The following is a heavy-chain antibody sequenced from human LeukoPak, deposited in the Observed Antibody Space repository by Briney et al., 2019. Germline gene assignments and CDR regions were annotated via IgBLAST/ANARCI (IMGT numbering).Heavy chain of an antibody. CDR1: GGSISSSSYY. CDR2: IYYSGST. V-gene: IGHV4-39*07. D-gene: IGHD3-22*01. J-gene: IGHJ3*02. Sequence: SETLSLTCTVSGGSISSSSYYWGWIRQPPGKGLEWIGSIYYSGSTYYNPSLKSRVTISVDTSKNPFSLKLSSVTAADTAVYYCARDHRYYDSSGYYSSDAFDIWGQGTMVTVSS. CDR3: ARDHRYYDSSGYYSSDAFDI.